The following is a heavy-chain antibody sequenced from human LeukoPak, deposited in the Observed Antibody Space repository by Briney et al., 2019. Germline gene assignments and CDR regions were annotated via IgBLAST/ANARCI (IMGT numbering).Heavy chain of an antibody. CDR2: ISYDGSNK. J-gene: IGHJ4*02. CDR1: GFTFSSYA. Sequence: GRSLRLSCAASGFTFSSYAMHWVRQAPGKGLERVAVISYDGSNKYYADSVKGRFTISRDNSKNTLYLQMNSLRAEDTAVYYCARDYYGSGSYFGRFDYWGQGTLVTVSS. D-gene: IGHD3-10*01. CDR3: ARDYYGSGSYFGRFDY. V-gene: IGHV3-30*04.